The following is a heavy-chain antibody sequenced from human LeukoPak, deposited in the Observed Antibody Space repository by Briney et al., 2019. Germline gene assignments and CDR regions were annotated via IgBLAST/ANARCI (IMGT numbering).Heavy chain of an antibody. V-gene: IGHV1-8*03. CDR3: ARSRASSWYRYYYMDV. CDR2: MNPNSGNT. J-gene: IGHJ6*03. D-gene: IGHD6-13*01. CDR1: GYTFTSYD. Sequence: ASVKVSCKASGYTFTSYDINWVRQATGQGLEWMGWMNPNSGNTGYAQKFQGRVTITRNTSISTAYMELSSLRSEDTAVYYCARSRASSWYRYYYMDVWGKGTTVTVSS.